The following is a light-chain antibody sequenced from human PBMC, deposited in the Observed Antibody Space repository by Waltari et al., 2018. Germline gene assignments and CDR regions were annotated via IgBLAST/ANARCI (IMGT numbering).Light chain of an antibody. J-gene: IGLJ3*02. CDR1: SIGSKS. V-gene: IGLV3-21*04. CDR3: QVWDGNNDVGV. Sequence: LTQPPSVSVAPGETASVTCGGDSIGSKSVHWYQQKPGQAPVLVIYYDSDRPSGIPELFSGSNSGDTATLTLSRVEVGDEADYYCQVWDGNNDVGVFGGGTKLTVL. CDR2: YDS.